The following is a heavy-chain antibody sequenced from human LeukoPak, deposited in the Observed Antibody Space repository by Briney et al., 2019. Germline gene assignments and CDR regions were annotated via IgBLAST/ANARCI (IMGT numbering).Heavy chain of an antibody. CDR1: GFNFSAYW. CDR3: ASGLRPWI. D-gene: IGHD2-15*01. CDR2: IKEDGSEK. Sequence: GGSLRLSCAASGFNFSAYWTTWVRQAPGKGLEWVANIKEDGSEKYYVDSVKGRFTISRDNAKNSLHLQMNSLRAEDTAVYYCASGLRPWIWGQGTLVTVSS. J-gene: IGHJ4*02. V-gene: IGHV3-7*05.